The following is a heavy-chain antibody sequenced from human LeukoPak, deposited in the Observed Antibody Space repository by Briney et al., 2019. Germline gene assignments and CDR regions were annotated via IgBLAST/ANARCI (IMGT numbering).Heavy chain of an antibody. J-gene: IGHJ5*02. V-gene: IGHV3-7*01. D-gene: IGHD3-16*01. CDR3: ARDQGGGWFDP. CDR2: IKQDGSKK. Sequence: GGSLRLSCAASGFTFSTYYVTWVRQAPGKGLEWVANIKQDGSKKNYVESVKGRFTISRDNAKNSLSLQMNSLRVEDTAVYYCARDQGGGWFDPWGQGTLVTVSS. CDR1: GFTFSTYY.